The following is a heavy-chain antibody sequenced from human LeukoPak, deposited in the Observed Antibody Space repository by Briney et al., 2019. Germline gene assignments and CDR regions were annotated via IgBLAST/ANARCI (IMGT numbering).Heavy chain of an antibody. D-gene: IGHD3-10*01. Sequence: SETLSLTCTVSGGSISSGGYYWSWIRQHPGKGLEWIGYIYYSGSTYYNPSLKSRVTISVDTSKNQSSLKLSSVTAADTAVYYCARVGLGGYYYYYYMDVWGKGTTVTVSS. CDR1: GGSISSGGYY. V-gene: IGHV4-31*03. CDR2: IYYSGST. CDR3: ARVGLGGYYYYYYMDV. J-gene: IGHJ6*03.